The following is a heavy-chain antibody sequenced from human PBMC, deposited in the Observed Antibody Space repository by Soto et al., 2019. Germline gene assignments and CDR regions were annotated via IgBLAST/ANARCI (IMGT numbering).Heavy chain of an antibody. V-gene: IGHV4-34*01. J-gene: IGHJ5*01. D-gene: IGHD2-8*01. CDR2: INHSGST. CDR1: GGSFSGYY. CDR3: VRLIGNSWLDS. Sequence: SETLSLTCAVYGGSFSGYYWTWIRQPPGTGLEWIGEINHSGSTNYNPSLKSRITINPDTSSNQLSLQLNSVTPDDTAVYYCVRLIGNSWLDSWGQGTLVTVSS.